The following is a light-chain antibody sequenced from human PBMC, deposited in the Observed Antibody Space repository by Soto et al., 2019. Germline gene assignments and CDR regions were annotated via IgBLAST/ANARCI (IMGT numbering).Light chain of an antibody. J-gene: IGKJ1*01. Sequence: IQMPQYPSSLSASVGDRVTITCRASQGISNYLAWYQQIPGKVPKLLIYAASTLQSGVPSRFSGSGSGTDFTLTISSLQPEDVASYSCQKYDSAPWTFGQVTKVEIK. V-gene: IGKV1-27*01. CDR3: QKYDSAPWT. CDR2: AAS. CDR1: QGISNY.